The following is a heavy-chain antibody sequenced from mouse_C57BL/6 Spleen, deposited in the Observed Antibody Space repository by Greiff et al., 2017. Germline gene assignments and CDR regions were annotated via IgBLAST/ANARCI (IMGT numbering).Heavy chain of an antibody. J-gene: IGHJ1*03. V-gene: IGHV1-69*01. CDR2: IDPSDSYT. Sequence: QVQLQQPGAELVMPGASVKLSCKASGYTFTSYWMHWVKQRPGQGLEWIGEIDPSDSYTNYNQKFKGKSTLTVDKSSSTAYMQLSSLTSEDSAVYYCARDCNYGYFDVWGTGTTVTVSS. CDR3: ARDCNYGYFDV. CDR1: GYTFTSYW.